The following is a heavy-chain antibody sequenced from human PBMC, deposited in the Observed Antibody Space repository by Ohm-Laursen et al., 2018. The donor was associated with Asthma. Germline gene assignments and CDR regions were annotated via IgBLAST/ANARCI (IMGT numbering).Heavy chain of an antibody. Sequence: RSLRLSCAASGLTFSSNPMTWVRQAPGKGLEWVSIITSDGSWTSYADSVKGRFTISRDNSKNTLYMQMNSLRAEDTAVYYCARRDFSGGDPSAAFDIWGQGTMVTVSS. CDR2: ITSDGSWT. D-gene: IGHD2-21*02. CDR1: GLTFSSNP. J-gene: IGHJ3*02. V-gene: IGHV3-30-3*01. CDR3: ARRDFSGGDPSAAFDI.